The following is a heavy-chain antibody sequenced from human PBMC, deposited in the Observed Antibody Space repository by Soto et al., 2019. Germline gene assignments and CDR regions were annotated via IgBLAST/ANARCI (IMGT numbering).Heavy chain of an antibody. CDR3: ASHIVVVTATRSVDY. J-gene: IGHJ4*02. Sequence: GRSLRLSCAASGFTFSSYGMTWVRHAPGKGLEWVSVISGSGGSTYFADSVKGRFTISRDNAKNSLYLQMNSLRAEDTAVYYCASHIVVVTATRSVDYWGQGTLVTVSS. CDR2: ISGSGGST. CDR1: GFTFSSYG. D-gene: IGHD2-21*02. V-gene: IGHV3-21*01.